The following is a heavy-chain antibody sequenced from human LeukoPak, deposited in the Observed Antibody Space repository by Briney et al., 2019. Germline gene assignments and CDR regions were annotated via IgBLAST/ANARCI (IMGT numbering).Heavy chain of an antibody. J-gene: IGHJ4*02. CDR2: INHNSGGT. CDR3: ASSRGGRSSTSCPNMGYDSSLDY. V-gene: IGHV1-2*02. Sequence: AASVKVSCKASGYTFTGYYMHWVRQAPGQGLEWMAWINHNSGGTNYAQKFQGRVTMARDTSISTAYMELSRLRSDDTAVYYCASSRGGRSSTSCPNMGYDSSLDYWGQGTLVTVSS. D-gene: IGHD2-2*01. CDR1: GYTFTGYY.